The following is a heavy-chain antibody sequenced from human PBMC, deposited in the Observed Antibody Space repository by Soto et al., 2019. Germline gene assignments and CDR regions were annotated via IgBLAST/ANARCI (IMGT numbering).Heavy chain of an antibody. D-gene: IGHD3-22*01. V-gene: IGHV1-69*06. CDR2: IIPIFGTA. J-gene: IGHJ1*01. CDR1: GGTFSSYA. Sequence: SVKVSCKASGGTFSSYAISWVRQAPGQGLEWMGGIIPIFGTANYAQKFQGRVTVTADKSTSTAYMELSSLRSEDTAVYYCARCAGVIVVGAEYFQHWGQGTLVTVSS. CDR3: ARCAGVIVVGAEYFQH.